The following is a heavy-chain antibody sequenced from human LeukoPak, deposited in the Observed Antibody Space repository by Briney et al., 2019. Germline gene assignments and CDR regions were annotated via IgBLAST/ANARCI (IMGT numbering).Heavy chain of an antibody. J-gene: IGHJ4*02. CDR1: GYAFTSYW. D-gene: IGHD3-10*01. V-gene: IGHV5-51*01. CDR2: IYPGDSDT. Sequence: GESLKISCKGSGYAFTSYWIAWVRQMPGKGLECMGIIYPGDSDTRYSPSFQGQVTISVDKSINTAYLQWSSLKASDTAMYYCARHETGPFFDYWGQGTLVTVSS. CDR3: ARHETGPFFDY.